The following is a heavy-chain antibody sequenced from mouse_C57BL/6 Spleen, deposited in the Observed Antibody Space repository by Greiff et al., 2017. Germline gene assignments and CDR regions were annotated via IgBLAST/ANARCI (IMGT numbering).Heavy chain of an antibody. D-gene: IGHD2-4*01. CDR2: IHPNSGST. CDR3: ARIYYDYDPAWFAY. V-gene: IGHV1-64*01. CDR1: GYTFTSYW. Sequence: VQLQQPGAELVKPGASVKLSCKASGYTFTSYWMHWVKQRPGQGLEWIGMIHPNSGSTNYNEKFKSKATLTVDKSSSTAYMQLSSLTSEDSAVYYCARIYYDYDPAWFAYWGQGTLVTVSA. J-gene: IGHJ3*01.